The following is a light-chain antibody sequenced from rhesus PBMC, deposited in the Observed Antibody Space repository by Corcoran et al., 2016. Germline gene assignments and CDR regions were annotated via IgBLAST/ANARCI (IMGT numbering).Light chain of an antibody. CDR2: GTS. J-gene: IGKJ4*01. Sequence: EIVMTQSPATLSLSPGERATLSCRASQSVSSSLAWYQQKPGQAPKLLIYGTSSRATGIPDRFSGSGSGTAVTLTISSLEPEDVGVYYCQQDYSWPLTFGGGTKVELK. V-gene: IGKV3-42*01. CDR1: QSVSSS. CDR3: QQDYSWPLT.